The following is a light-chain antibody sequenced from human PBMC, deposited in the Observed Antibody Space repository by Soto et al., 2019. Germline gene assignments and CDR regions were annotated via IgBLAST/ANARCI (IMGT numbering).Light chain of an antibody. V-gene: IGKV3-11*01. CDR1: QTVSSY. CDR3: HQRSDWPHT. CDR2: DAS. J-gene: IGKJ2*01. Sequence: EIVLRQSLATLSLSPGERATLSCRASQTVSSYLAWYQQKPGQAPRLLIYDASVRATGTPGRFSGSGSGTDFNLIINSLEPDDFAVYFCHQRSDWPHTFGQGTRLDIK.